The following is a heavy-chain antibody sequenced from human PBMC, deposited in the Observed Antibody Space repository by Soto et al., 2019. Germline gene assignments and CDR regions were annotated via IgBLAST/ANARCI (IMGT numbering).Heavy chain of an antibody. CDR1: YW. V-gene: IGHV5-51*01. J-gene: IGHJ5*02. CDR3: ARSGYNFGYQYWFDP. CDR2: IYPSDSDT. D-gene: IGHD5-12*01. Sequence: YWSWIRQPPGKGLEWMGIIYPSDSDTRYSPSFQGQVTISADKSINTAYLQWSSLKASDSAMYYCARSGYNFGYQYWFDPWGQGTLVTVSS.